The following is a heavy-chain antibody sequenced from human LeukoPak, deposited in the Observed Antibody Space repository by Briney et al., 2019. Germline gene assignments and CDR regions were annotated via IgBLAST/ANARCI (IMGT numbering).Heavy chain of an antibody. D-gene: IGHD3-10*01. CDR2: ISNSGGNT. Sequence: PGGSLRLSCAASGFTFSSYWMTWVRQAPGKGLAWVSGISNSGGNTDYADSVKGRFTIFRDTSKNMLYLQMSSLRAEDTAIYYCAKVGSLVRGVFGAFDIWGPGTMVTVSS. V-gene: IGHV3-23*01. J-gene: IGHJ3*02. CDR1: GFTFSSYW. CDR3: AKVGSLVRGVFGAFDI.